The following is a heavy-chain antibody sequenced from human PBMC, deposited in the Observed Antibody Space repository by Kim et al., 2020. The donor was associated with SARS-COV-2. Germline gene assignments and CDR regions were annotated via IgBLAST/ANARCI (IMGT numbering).Heavy chain of an antibody. Sequence: YAESLKGRVTISRDNAKNSLYPQMNSLRAEDTAVYYCARGGLMYYFDSSGRWGQGTLVTVSS. CDR3: ARGGLMYYFDSSGR. V-gene: IGHV3-21*01. D-gene: IGHD3-22*01. J-gene: IGHJ4*02.